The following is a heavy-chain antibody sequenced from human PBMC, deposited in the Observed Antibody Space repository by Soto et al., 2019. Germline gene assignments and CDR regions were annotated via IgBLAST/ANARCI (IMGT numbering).Heavy chain of an antibody. Sequence: SETLSLTCTISGDSFSNHYWTWIRQSPGKGLEWIGYIFHSGITDYNPSVKSRVTISIDKSRNLFSLNLTSVTAADTAVYYCAREGCTDTPCYSNSWGQGTLVTVSS. V-gene: IGHV4-59*11. D-gene: IGHD2-21*02. J-gene: IGHJ4*02. CDR2: IFHSGIT. CDR1: GDSFSNHY. CDR3: AREGCTDTPCYSNS.